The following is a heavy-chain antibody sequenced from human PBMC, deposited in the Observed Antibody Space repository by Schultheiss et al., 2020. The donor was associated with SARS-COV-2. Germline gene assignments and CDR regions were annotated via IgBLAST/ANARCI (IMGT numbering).Heavy chain of an antibody. CDR1: GFTFSSYA. CDR3: AREPRRGIAARPQDY. J-gene: IGHJ4*02. CDR2: IYSGGST. Sequence: GGSLRLSCAVSGFTFSSYAMTWVRQAPGKGLEWVSVIYSGGSTYYADSVKGRFTISRDNAKNSLYLQMNSLRAEDTAVYHCAREPRRGIAARPQDYWGQGTLVTVSS. V-gene: IGHV3-66*01. D-gene: IGHD6-6*01.